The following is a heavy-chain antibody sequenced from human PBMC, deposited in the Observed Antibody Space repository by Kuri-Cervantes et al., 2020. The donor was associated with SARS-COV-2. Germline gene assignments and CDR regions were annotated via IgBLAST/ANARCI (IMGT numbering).Heavy chain of an antibody. V-gene: IGHV4-34*01. Sequence: SETLSLTCAVYGGSFSGYYWSWIRQPPGKGLEWIGEINHSGSTNYNPSLKSRVTISVDTSKNQFSLKLSSVTAADTAVYYCARDVRRLRNYYDSSGYPDYWGQGNLVNVAS. CDR3: ARDVRRLRNYYDSSGYPDY. D-gene: IGHD3-22*01. CDR1: GGSFSGYY. CDR2: INHSGST. J-gene: IGHJ4*02.